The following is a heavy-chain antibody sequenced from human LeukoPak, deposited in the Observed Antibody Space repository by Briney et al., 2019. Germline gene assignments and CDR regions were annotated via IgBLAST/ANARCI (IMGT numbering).Heavy chain of an antibody. CDR2: IDSSGSTT. V-gene: IGHV3-48*03. Sequence: SGGSLRLSCAASGFIFDNHGMNWVRQVPGKGLEWVSYIDSSGSTTYYAGSVQGRFTISRDNAKNSLYLQMKSLRVEDTAFYYCASAHGGSGYDRPFDYWGQGTLVTVSS. D-gene: IGHD5-12*01. CDR3: ASAHGGSGYDRPFDY. CDR1: GFIFDNHG. J-gene: IGHJ4*02.